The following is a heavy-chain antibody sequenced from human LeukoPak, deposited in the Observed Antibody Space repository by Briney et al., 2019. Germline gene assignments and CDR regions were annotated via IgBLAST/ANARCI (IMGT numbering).Heavy chain of an antibody. Sequence: PGGSLRLSCAASGFTFSSNWMHWVRQAPGKGLVWVSRIKGDGSSTSYADSVKGRFTISRDNAKDTLFLQMNSLRAEDTAVYYCASRATVTTDRFWFDPWGQGTLVTVSS. D-gene: IGHD4-11*01. CDR3: ASRATVTTDRFWFDP. CDR1: GFTFSSNW. CDR2: IKGDGSST. V-gene: IGHV3-74*01. J-gene: IGHJ5*02.